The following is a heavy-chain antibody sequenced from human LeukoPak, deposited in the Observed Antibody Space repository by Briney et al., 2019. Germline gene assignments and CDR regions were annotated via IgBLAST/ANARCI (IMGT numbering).Heavy chain of an antibody. D-gene: IGHD7-27*01. CDR1: GYTFTGYY. CDR2: INPNSGGT. V-gene: IGHV1-2*02. Sequence: GASVKVSCKASGYTFTGYYMHWVRQAPGQGLEWMGWINPNSGGTNYAQKFQGRVTMTRDTSISTAYMELSRLRSDDTAVYYCAREPGDRLRGSGMDVWGQGTTVTVSS. CDR3: AREPGDRLRGSGMDV. J-gene: IGHJ6*02.